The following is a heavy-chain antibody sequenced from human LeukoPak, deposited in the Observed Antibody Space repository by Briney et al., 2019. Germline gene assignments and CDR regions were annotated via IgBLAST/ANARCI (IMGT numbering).Heavy chain of an antibody. D-gene: IGHD3-10*01. V-gene: IGHV3-7*03. Sequence: ETLSLTCTVSGGSISSSSYYWGWIRQAPGKGLEWVANIKQDGSEKYYVDSVKGRFTISRDNAKNSLYLQMNSLRAEDTAVYYCAKAVVVRGYFDYWGQGTLVTVSS. CDR1: GGSISSSSYY. CDR3: AKAVVVRGYFDY. J-gene: IGHJ4*02. CDR2: IKQDGSEK.